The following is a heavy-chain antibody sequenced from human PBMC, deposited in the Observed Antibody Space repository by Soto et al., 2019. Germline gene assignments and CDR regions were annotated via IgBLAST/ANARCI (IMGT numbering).Heavy chain of an antibody. V-gene: IGHV5-51*01. CDR3: AWYPFPPYSFRYGDF. CDR1: GYSFLNFW. J-gene: IGHJ4*02. D-gene: IGHD5-18*01. CDR2: IYPGDSDT. Sequence: PGESLKISCKASGYSFLNFWIGWVRQVPGKGPEWMGLIYPGDSDTRYSPSFQGQVTISADQSRTTAYLQWSSLKASDSAIYYCAWYPFPPYSFRYGDFSCQGPRVTLSS.